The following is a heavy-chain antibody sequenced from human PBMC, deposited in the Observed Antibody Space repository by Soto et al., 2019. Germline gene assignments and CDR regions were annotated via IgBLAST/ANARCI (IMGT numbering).Heavy chain of an antibody. CDR1: GFTFSSYG. V-gene: IGHV3-33*01. CDR3: AREVGDYGDYVEYYYYYYGMDV. J-gene: IGHJ6*02. D-gene: IGHD4-17*01. Sequence: GGSLRLSCAASGFTFSSYGMHWVRQAPGKGLEWVAVIWYDGSNKYYADSVKGRFTISRDNSKNTLYLQMNSLRAEDTAVYYCAREVGDYGDYVEYYYYYYGMDVWGQGTTVTVSS. CDR2: IWYDGSNK.